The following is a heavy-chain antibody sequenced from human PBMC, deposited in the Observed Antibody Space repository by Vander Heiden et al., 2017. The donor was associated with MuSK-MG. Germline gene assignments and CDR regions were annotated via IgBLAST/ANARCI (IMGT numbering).Heavy chain of an antibody. CDR2: ISDSGGST. D-gene: IGHD2-15*01. CDR1: GFTVSTYA. Sequence: EVQLLESGGDLIQPGGSLRLSCAASGFTVSTYALSWVRQAPGKGLEWVSVISDSGGSTYYADSVKGRVTISRDNSKNTLYLQMNSLRAEDTAIYYCAKEWSCYSGWALCYMDVWGKGTTVTVSS. V-gene: IGHV3-23*01. CDR3: AKEWSCYSGWALCYMDV. J-gene: IGHJ6*03.